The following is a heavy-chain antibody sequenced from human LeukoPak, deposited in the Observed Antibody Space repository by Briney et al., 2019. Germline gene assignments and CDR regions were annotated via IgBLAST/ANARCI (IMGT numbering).Heavy chain of an antibody. D-gene: IGHD2-2*01. CDR1: GGSISSSSYY. Sequence: SETLSLTCTVSGGSISSSSYYWGWIRQPPGKGLEWIGSIYYSGSTYYSPSLKSRVTISVDTSKNQFSLKLSSVTAADTAVYYCASLYCSSTSCYQSAYFDYWGQGTLVTVSS. CDR2: IYYSGST. V-gene: IGHV4-39*01. J-gene: IGHJ4*02. CDR3: ASLYCSSTSCYQSAYFDY.